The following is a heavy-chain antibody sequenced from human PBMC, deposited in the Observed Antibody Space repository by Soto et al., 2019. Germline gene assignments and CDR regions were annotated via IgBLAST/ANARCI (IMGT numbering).Heavy chain of an antibody. CDR2: IKTDGSSP. CDR3: ARDRIAGSGSCDN. D-gene: IGHD3-10*01. CDR1: GFTFNNYW. Sequence: GGSVRLSCAASGFTFNNYWMHWVRQAPGKGLVWVSRIKTDGSSPNYADSVEGRFTISSDNAKNTLYLQMNSLRVEDTAVYYCARDRIAGSGSCDNWGQGTLVTVSS. V-gene: IGHV3-74*01. J-gene: IGHJ4*02.